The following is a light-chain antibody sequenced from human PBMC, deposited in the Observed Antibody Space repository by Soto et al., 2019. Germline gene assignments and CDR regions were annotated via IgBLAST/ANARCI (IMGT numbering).Light chain of an antibody. CDR1: QSVNSY. J-gene: IGKJ1*01. V-gene: IGKV3-20*01. CDR3: QQYGDSPVT. Sequence: TLSLSPGERATLSCRASQSVNSYLAWYQQKPGQAPRLLISDASDRATGIPDRFSGSGSGTDFTLTISRLVPEDFAVYYCQQYGDSPVTFGQGTKVDIK. CDR2: DAS.